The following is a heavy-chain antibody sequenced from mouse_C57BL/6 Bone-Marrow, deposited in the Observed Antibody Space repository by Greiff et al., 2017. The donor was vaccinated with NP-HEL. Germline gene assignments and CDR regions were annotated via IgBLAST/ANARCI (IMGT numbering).Heavy chain of an antibody. V-gene: IGHV5-15*01. D-gene: IGHD2-13*01. Sequence: EVQVVESGGGLVQPGGSLKLSCAASGFTFSDYGMAWVRQAPRKGPEWVAFISNLVYSIYYADTVTGRFTISRENAKNTLYLEMSSLRSEDTAMYYCARRGDPDYFDYWGQGTTLTVSS. CDR1: GFTFSDYG. CDR3: ARRGDPDYFDY. CDR2: ISNLVYSI. J-gene: IGHJ2*01.